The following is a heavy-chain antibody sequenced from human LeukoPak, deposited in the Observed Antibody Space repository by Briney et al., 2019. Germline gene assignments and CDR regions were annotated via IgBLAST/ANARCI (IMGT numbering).Heavy chain of an antibody. Sequence: PSETLSLTCAVYGGSFSGYYWSWIRQPPGKGLEWIGEINHSGSTNYNPSLKSRVTISVVTSKNQFSLKLSSVTAADTAVYYCARGRVDCSSTSRYQSKAGWFDPWGQGTLVTVSS. CDR1: GGSFSGYY. CDR2: INHSGST. CDR3: ARGRVDCSSTSRYQSKAGWFDP. J-gene: IGHJ5*02. D-gene: IGHD2-2*01. V-gene: IGHV4-34*01.